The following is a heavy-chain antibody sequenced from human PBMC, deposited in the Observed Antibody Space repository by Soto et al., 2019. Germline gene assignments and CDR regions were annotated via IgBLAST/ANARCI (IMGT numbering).Heavy chain of an antibody. CDR2: IYYSGST. CDR3: ARGVTMVRGVIHTPYFDY. Sequence: SETLSLTCTVSGGSISSGGYYWSWIRQHPGKGLEWIGYIYYSGSTYYNQSLKSRVTISVDTSKNQISLKLSSVTAADTALYYCARGVTMVRGVIHTPYFDYWGQGTLVTVSS. D-gene: IGHD3-10*01. J-gene: IGHJ4*02. CDR1: GGSISSGGYY. V-gene: IGHV4-31*03.